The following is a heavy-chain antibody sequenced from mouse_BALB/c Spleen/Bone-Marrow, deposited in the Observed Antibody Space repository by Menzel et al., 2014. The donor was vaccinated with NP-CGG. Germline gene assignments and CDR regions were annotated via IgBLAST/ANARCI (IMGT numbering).Heavy chain of an antibody. CDR3: RCYDYTMDY. D-gene: IGHD1-1*01. V-gene: IGHV1S22*01. J-gene: IGHJ4*01. CDR1: GYTFTSYW. CDR2: IYPGSGTI. Sequence: LKRSGSELVRPGASVKLSCKASGYTFTSYWIHWVKQRPGQGLEWIGNIYPGSGTINYDEKFKNKATLTVDTSSSIAYMQLSSLTSEDSAVYYCRCYDYTMDYWGQGTSVTVSS.